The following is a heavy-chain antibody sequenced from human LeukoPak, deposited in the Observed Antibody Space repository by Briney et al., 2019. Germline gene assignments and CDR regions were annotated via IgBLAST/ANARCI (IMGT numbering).Heavy chain of an antibody. CDR3: ARARPWDSSRSYYFGMDV. Sequence: GGSLRLSCEASGFTFSSYAIRWVRQAPGTGLEWVSYIRGNGGATYYADSVRGRFSISRDSSKNTVYLQMNSLRDEDTAVYYCARARPWDSSRSYYFGMDVWGHGTTVTVSS. J-gene: IGHJ6*02. D-gene: IGHD3-22*01. CDR1: GFTFSSYA. CDR2: IRGNGGAT. V-gene: IGHV3-23*01.